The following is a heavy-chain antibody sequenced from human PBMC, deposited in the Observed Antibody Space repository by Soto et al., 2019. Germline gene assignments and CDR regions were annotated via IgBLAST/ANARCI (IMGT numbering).Heavy chain of an antibody. CDR1: GFTFSSYG. CDR2: IWYDGSNK. D-gene: IGHD5-12*01. V-gene: IGHV3-33*01. CDR3: ASSSGLIDY. J-gene: IGHJ4*02. Sequence: QVQLVESGGGVVQPGRSLRLSGAASGFTFSSYGMHWVRQAPGKGLEWVAVIWYDGSNKYYADSVKGRFTISRDNSKNTLYLQMNSLRAEDTAVYYCASSSGLIDYWGQGTLVTVSS.